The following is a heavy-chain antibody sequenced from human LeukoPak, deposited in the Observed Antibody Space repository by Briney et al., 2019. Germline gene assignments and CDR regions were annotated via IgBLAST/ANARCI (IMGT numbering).Heavy chain of an antibody. CDR2: ISGSGGST. D-gene: IGHD6-19*01. CDR1: GFTFSSYA. V-gene: IGHV3-23*01. Sequence: GGSLRLSCAASGFTFSSYAMSWVRQAPGKGLEWVSAISGSGGSTYYADSVKGRFTISRDNSKNTLYLQMNSLRAEDTAVYYCARAKNLYSSGWYSGPPGFFDYWGQGTLVTVSS. J-gene: IGHJ4*02. CDR3: ARAKNLYSSGWYSGPPGFFDY.